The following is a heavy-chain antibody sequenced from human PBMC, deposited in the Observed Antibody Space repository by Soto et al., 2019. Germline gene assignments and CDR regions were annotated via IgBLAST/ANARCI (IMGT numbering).Heavy chain of an antibody. Sequence: QVQLQQWGAGLLKPSETLSLTCAVYGGSFSGYYWSWIRQPPGKGLEWIGEINHSGSTNYNPSLKSRVTISVDTSKNQFSLKLSSVTAADTAVYYCARGRDGGSYFDYWGQGTLVTVSS. CDR3: ARGRDGGSYFDY. V-gene: IGHV4-34*01. CDR2: INHSGST. D-gene: IGHD1-26*01. CDR1: GGSFSGYY. J-gene: IGHJ4*02.